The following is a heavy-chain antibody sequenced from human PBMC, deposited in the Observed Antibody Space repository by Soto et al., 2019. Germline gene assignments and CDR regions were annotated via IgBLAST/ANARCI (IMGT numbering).Heavy chain of an antibody. CDR1: GFTFSSYG. D-gene: IGHD5-12*01. CDR2: IWYDGSNK. J-gene: IGHJ4*02. V-gene: IGHV3-33*01. CDR3: TRGYSGYVFDY. Sequence: GGSRSFSCSASGFTFSSYGMHWVRQAPGKGLEWVAVIWYDGSNKYYAYSVKGRFTISRDNSKNTLYLQMNSLKTEDTAVYYCTRGYSGYVFDYWGQGNLVTVSS.